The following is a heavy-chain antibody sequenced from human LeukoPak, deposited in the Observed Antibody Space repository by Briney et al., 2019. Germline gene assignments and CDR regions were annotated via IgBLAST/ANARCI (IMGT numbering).Heavy chain of an antibody. Sequence: GGSLRLSCAASGFTFSSYAMTWVRQAPGKGLEWVSAISGSGGSTYYADSVKGRFTISRDNSKNTLWLQMDSLRAEDTAVYYCAKRGILTGSYTHFDYWGQGTLVTVSS. J-gene: IGHJ4*02. CDR3: AKRGILTGSYTHFDY. CDR2: ISGSGGST. V-gene: IGHV3-23*01. CDR1: GFTFSSYA. D-gene: IGHD3-9*01.